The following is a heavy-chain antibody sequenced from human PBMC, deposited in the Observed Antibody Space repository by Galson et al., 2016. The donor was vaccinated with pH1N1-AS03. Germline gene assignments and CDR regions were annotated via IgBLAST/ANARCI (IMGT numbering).Heavy chain of an antibody. V-gene: IGHV3-9*01. J-gene: IGHJ6*02. CDR3: ARNKEGTWYYYGMHV. D-gene: IGHD1/OR15-1a*01. Sequence: SLRLSCAASGFSIGNYAMHWVRQGTGKGLEWVAGISRRSDAAGYAKSVRGRFLISRDDARNLVFLQMDGLRDEDSGVYYCARNKEGTWYYYGMHVWGQGTTVTVFS. CDR2: ISRRSDAA. CDR1: GFSIGNYA.